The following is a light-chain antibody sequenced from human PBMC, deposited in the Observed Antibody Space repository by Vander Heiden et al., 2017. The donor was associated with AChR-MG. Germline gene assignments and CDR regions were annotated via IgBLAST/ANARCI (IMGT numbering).Light chain of an antibody. CDR3: QVWDRTNDHVV. J-gene: IGLJ3*02. CDR1: NIGSKS. CDR2: DDS. V-gene: IGLV3-21*03. Sequence: SYVLAQPPPVSVAPGKTARITCGGTNIGSKSVHWFQQKPGQAPVVVVYDDSDRPSRIPERVSGSNSGNTATLTISRVEAGDEADYYCQVWDRTNDHVVFGGGTKLTVL.